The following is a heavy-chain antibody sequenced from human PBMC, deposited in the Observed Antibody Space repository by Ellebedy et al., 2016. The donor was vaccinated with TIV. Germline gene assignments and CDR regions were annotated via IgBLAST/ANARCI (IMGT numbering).Heavy chain of an antibody. D-gene: IGHD5-18*01. CDR3: AGHGDRAMTH. CDR2: IYSGGNT. J-gene: IGHJ4*02. CDR1: GFTVSSNY. Sequence: GESLKISCAASGFTVSSNYMSWVRQAPGKGLEWVSVIYSGGNTHYADTVKGRFTISRDKSKNTMYLQMNSLRAGDTAVYYCAGHGDRAMTHWGQGTLVTVSS. V-gene: IGHV3-66*04.